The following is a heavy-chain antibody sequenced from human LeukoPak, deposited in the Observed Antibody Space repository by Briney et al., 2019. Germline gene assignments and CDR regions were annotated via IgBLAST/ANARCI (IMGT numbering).Heavy chain of an antibody. D-gene: IGHD6-13*01. CDR3: AKGPGGGWGSNGWFDL. CDR2: IRYDGSNK. CDR1: GFPFSSYG. J-gene: IGHJ5*02. Sequence: GSLSLSFAASGFPFSSYGMHWVRQAPGKGLEWVAFIRYDGSNKYYADSVKGRFTISRDNSKNTLYLQMNSLRAEDTAVYYFAKGPGGGWGSNGWFDLGGQGTLVTVSS. V-gene: IGHV3-30*02.